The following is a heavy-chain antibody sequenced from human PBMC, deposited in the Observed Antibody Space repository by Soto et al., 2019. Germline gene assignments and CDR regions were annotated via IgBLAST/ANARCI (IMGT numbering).Heavy chain of an antibody. CDR2: ISAYNGNT. D-gene: IGHD2-15*01. V-gene: IGHV1-18*01. CDR3: ARAGCYGVGLLFCCDFLYPNWFDP. Sequence: ASGKVSCKASGYTFTSYGISWVRQAPGQGPEWMGRISAYNGNTNYAQKLQGRVTMTTDTSTSTAYMELRSLRSDDTAVYYCARAGCYGVGLLFCCDFLYPNWFDPWGQGSLVPVSS. J-gene: IGHJ5*02. CDR1: GYTFTSYG.